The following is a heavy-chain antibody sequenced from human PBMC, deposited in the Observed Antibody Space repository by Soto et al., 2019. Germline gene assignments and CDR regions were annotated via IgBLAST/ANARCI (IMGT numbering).Heavy chain of an antibody. D-gene: IGHD3-22*01. Sequence: QVQLVESGGGVVQPGRSLRLSCAASGFTFSSYAMHWVRQAPGKGLEWVAVISYDGSNKYYADSVKGRFTISRDNSKNTLYLQMNSLRDEDTAVYYCARDKTTYYYDSSGPDNWFDPWGQGTLVTVSS. CDR3: ARDKTTYYYDSSGPDNWFDP. J-gene: IGHJ5*02. CDR2: ISYDGSNK. CDR1: GFTFSSYA. V-gene: IGHV3-30-3*01.